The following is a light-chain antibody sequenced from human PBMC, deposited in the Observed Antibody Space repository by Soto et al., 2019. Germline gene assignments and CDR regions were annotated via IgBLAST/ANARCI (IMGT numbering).Light chain of an antibody. Sequence: EIVLTQSPGTLSLSPGERATLSCRASQSVSNTYLAWYQQKPGQAPRLLIYGASSRATGIPDRFSGSGSGTVLTLNISRLEPEDFAVYFCHQYGTSPRTFGPGTKLE. CDR3: HQYGTSPRT. V-gene: IGKV3-20*01. CDR1: QSVSNTY. CDR2: GAS. J-gene: IGKJ1*01.